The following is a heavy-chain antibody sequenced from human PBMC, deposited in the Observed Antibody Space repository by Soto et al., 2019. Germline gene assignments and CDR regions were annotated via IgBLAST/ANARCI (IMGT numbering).Heavy chain of an antibody. CDR1: GGSISSGGSY. CDR2: INYSGST. J-gene: IGHJ5*02. V-gene: IGHV4-61*08. CDR3: ATGRSEVVPGAMDT. Sequence: SETLSLTCTVSGGSISSGGSYWSWIRQYPGKGLEWIGSINYSGSTTYNPSLKSRLTMSVDTSKNQFSLRLTSMTAADTAVYYCATGRSEVVPGAMDTWGQGTLVTVSS. D-gene: IGHD2-2*01.